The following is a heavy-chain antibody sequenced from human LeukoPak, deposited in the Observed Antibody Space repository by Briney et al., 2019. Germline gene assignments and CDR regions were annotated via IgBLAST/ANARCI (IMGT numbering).Heavy chain of an antibody. CDR1: GGSISSHY. Sequence: SETLSLTCTVSGGSISSHYWSWIRQPPGKGLEWIGYIYYSGSTNYNPSLKSRVTISVDTSKNQFSLKLSSVTAADTAVYYCARSRWLQLRYYFDYWGQGTLVTVSS. CDR3: ARSRWLQLRYYFDY. CDR2: IYYSGST. J-gene: IGHJ4*02. V-gene: IGHV4-59*11. D-gene: IGHD5-24*01.